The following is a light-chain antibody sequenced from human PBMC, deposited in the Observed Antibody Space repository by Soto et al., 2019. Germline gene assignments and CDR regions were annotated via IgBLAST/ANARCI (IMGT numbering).Light chain of an antibody. V-gene: IGKV3-20*01. CDR2: GAS. CDR1: QSVSSSY. J-gene: IGKJ4*01. CDR3: QQYGSSPLT. Sequence: EIVLTQSPGTLSLSPGERAALSFRASQSVSSSYLAWYQQKPGQAPRLLIYGASSRATGIPDRFSGSGSGTDFTLTISRLEPEYFAVYYCQQYGSSPLTFGGGTKVDIK.